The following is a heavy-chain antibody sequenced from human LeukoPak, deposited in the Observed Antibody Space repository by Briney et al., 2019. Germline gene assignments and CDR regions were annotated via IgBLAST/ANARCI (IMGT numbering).Heavy chain of an antibody. CDR1: GYGXTDYN. Sequence: GASVKVSCKASGYGXTDYNMQRLRQAPGQGLERMGWINPNSGGTNYAQKFQGRVTMTRDTSIRTAYMELSRLRSDDTAVYYCARDGHFDNWGQGTLVTVSS. J-gene: IGHJ4*02. CDR2: INPNSGGT. V-gene: IGHV1-2*02. CDR3: ARDGHFDN.